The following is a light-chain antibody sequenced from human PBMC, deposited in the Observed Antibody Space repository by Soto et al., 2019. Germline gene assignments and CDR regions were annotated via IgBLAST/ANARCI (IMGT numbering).Light chain of an antibody. J-gene: IGLJ1*01. V-gene: IGLV6-57*03. CDR1: SGSIASNY. CDR3: QSYDSSPNYV. CDR2: EDN. Sequence: NFMLTQPHSVSESPGKTVTISCTRSSGSIASNYVQWYQQRPGSAPTTVIYEDNQRPSGVPDRFSGSIDSSSNSASLTISGLKTEDEADYYCQSYDSSPNYVFGTGTKLTVL.